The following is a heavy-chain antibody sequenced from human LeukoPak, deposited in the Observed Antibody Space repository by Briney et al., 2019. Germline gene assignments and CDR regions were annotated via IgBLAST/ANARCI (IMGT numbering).Heavy chain of an antibody. V-gene: IGHV4-61*01. CDR3: ARDRSIAVPYTYYYYDLDV. Sequence: SETLSLTCTVSGSSVSSGNYYWSWIWQPPGKGLEWIGYISYSGSTNYNPSLKSRVTISLNTSKNQFSLKLSSVTAADTAVYYCARDRSIAVPYTYYYYDLDVWGQGTTVTVSS. CDR2: ISYSGST. D-gene: IGHD6-19*01. CDR1: GSSVSSGNYY. J-gene: IGHJ6*02.